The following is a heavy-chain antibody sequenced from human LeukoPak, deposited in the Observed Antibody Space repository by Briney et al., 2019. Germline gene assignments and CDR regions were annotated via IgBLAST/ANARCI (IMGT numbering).Heavy chain of an antibody. Sequence: ASVKVSCKASGYTFNSYDINWVRQATGQGLEWMGWMNPNSGNTGYAQKFQGRVTMTRDTSIITAYMELSSLRSEDTAVYYCARGSGGSGSYSFDYWGQGTLVTVSS. CDR2: MNPNSGNT. D-gene: IGHD3-10*01. CDR1: GYTFNSYD. V-gene: IGHV1-8*01. J-gene: IGHJ4*02. CDR3: ARGSGGSGSYSFDY.